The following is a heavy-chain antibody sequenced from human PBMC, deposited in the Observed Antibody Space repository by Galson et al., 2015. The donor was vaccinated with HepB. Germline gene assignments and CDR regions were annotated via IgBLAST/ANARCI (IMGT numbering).Heavy chain of an antibody. D-gene: IGHD3-16*02. CDR2: IYYSGST. CDR3: ARHRYDYVWGSYRYRDAFDI. J-gene: IGHJ3*02. Sequence: ETLSLTCTVSGGSISSSSYYWGWIRQPPGKGLEWIGSIYYSGSTYYNPSLKSRVTISVDTSKNQFSLKLSSVTAADTAVYYCARHRYDYVWGSYRYRDAFDIWGQGTMVTVSS. CDR1: GGSISSSSYY. V-gene: IGHV4-39*01.